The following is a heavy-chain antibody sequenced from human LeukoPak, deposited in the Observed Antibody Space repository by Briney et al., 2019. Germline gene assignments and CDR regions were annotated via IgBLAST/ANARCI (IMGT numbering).Heavy chain of an antibody. CDR2: INHSGST. CDR3: ARHMTYYYGSGRPNWFDP. J-gene: IGHJ5*02. D-gene: IGHD3-10*01. CDR1: GGSFSGYY. Sequence: SETLSLTCAVYGGSFSGYYWSWIRQPPGRGLEWIGEINHSGSTNYNPSLKSRVTISVDTSKNQFSLKLSSVTAADTAVYYCARHMTYYYGSGRPNWFDPWGQGTLVTVSS. V-gene: IGHV4-34*01.